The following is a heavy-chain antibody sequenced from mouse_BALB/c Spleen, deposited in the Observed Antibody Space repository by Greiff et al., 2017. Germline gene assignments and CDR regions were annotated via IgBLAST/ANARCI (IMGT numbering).Heavy chain of an antibody. J-gene: IGHJ2*01. CDR3: ARGYPYFDY. D-gene: IGHD2-12*01. CDR2: ISDGGSYT. CDR1: GFTFSDYY. V-gene: IGHV5-4*02. Sequence: EVKVVESGGGLVKPGGSLKLSCAASGFTFSDYYMYWVRQTPEKRLEWVATISDGGSYTYYPDSVKGRFTISRDNAKNNLYLQMSSLKSEDTAMYYCARGYPYFDYWGQGTTLTVSS.